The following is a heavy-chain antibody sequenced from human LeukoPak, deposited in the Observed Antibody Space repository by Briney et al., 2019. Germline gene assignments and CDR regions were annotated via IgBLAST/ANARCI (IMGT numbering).Heavy chain of an antibody. CDR1: GFTFSSYW. J-gene: IGHJ4*02. V-gene: IGHV3-74*01. Sequence: PGGSLRLSCAASGFTFSSYWMRWVRQAPGKGLVWVSRINSDGSSTSYADSVKGRFAISRDNAKNTLYLQMNSLRAEDTAVYYCARVDSGSYWRGFDYWGQGTLVTVSS. CDR3: ARVDSGSYWRGFDY. CDR2: INSDGSST. D-gene: IGHD1-26*01.